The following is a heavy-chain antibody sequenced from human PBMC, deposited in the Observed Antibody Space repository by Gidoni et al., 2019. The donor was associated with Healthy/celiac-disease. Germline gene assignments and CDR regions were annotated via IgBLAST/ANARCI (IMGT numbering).Heavy chain of an antibody. D-gene: IGHD4-17*01. V-gene: IGHV3-21*01. CDR2: ISSSSSYI. Sequence: EVQLVESGGGLVKPGGSLRLSCAASGFTFSSYSMNWVRQAPGKGLEWVSSISSSSSYIYYADSVKGRFTISRDNAKNSLYLQMNSLRAEDTAVYYCARDSNYGDYETNWFDPWGQGTLVTVSS. J-gene: IGHJ5*02. CDR1: GFTFSSYS. CDR3: ARDSNYGDYETNWFDP.